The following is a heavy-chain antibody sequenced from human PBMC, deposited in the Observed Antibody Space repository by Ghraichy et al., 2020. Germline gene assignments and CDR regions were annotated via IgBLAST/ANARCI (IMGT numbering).Heavy chain of an antibody. D-gene: IGHD2-2*02. CDR3: ARCTNCYTVGRADYHHAVDV. CDR2: IYHSGTT. J-gene: IGHJ6*02. Sequence: SETLSLTCTVSCASISGSSWSWIRQPPGKGLEWLANIYHSGTTNSNPSLKSRVTVSVDTSKSQFSLKLTSVTAADTAVYYCARCTNCYTVGRADYHHAVDVWGQGTTVTV. V-gene: IGHV4-59*01. CDR1: CASISGSS.